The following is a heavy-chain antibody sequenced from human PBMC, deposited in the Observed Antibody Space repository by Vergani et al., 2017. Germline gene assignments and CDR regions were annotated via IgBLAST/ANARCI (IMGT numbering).Heavy chain of an antibody. CDR3: ARGVSDIVVVSGWFDP. CDR1: GYTFTSYG. Sequence: QVQLVQSGAEVKKPGASVKVSCKASGYTFTSYGISWVRQAPGQGLEWMGWISAYNGNTNYAQKLQGRVTMTTDTTTSTAYMELRSLRSDDTAVDYCARGVSDIVVVSGWFDPWGQGTLVTVSS. J-gene: IGHJ5*02. V-gene: IGHV1-18*01. CDR2: ISAYNGNT. D-gene: IGHD2-2*01.